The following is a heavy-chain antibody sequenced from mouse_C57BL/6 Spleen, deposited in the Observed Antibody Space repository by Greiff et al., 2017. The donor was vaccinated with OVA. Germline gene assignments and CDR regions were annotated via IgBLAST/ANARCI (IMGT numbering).Heavy chain of an antibody. CDR2: IDPEDGET. D-gene: IGHD1-1*01. V-gene: IGHV14-2*01. Sequence: EVQLQQSGAELVKPGASVKLSCTASGFNIKDYYMHWVKQRTEQGLEWIGRIDPEDGETKYAPNFQGKATITADTSSNTAYLQLSSLTAEDTAVYYCAFYYYGILYAMDDWGQGTSVTVSS. CDR3: AFYYYGILYAMDD. CDR1: GFNIKDYY. J-gene: IGHJ4*01.